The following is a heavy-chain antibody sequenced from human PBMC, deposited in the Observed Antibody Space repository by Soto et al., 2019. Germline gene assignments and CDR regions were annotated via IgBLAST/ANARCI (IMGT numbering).Heavy chain of an antibody. CDR1: GCTVSTKY. V-gene: IGHV3-66*01. Sequence: EVQLLESGGGLVQPGGSLRLSCAASGCTVSTKYMSWVRQAPGKGLEWVSVIYSGGSTFYADSVRGRFTISRDNSKNTVNLQMNSLRAEDTAVYCCARDPWAADYWGQGTLVTVSS. CDR2: IYSGGST. CDR3: ARDPWAADY. J-gene: IGHJ4*02. D-gene: IGHD3-16*01.